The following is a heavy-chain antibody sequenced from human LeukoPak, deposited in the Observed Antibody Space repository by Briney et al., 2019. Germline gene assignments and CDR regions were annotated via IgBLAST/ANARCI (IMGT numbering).Heavy chain of an antibody. Sequence: QPGGSLRLSCAASGFTFSSYEMNWVRQAPGKGLEWASYITGSGSTIYYADSVKGRFTISRDNAKNSLYLQMNSLRAEDTAVYYCARSPYSSGWSVVDYWGQGTLVTVSS. V-gene: IGHV3-48*03. D-gene: IGHD6-19*01. CDR3: ARSPYSSGWSVVDY. CDR2: ITGSGSTI. J-gene: IGHJ4*02. CDR1: GFTFSSYE.